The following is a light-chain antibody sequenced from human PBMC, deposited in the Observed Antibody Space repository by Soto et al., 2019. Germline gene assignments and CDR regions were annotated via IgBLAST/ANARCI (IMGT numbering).Light chain of an antibody. CDR3: NSYTTSDTWV. V-gene: IGLV2-14*01. Sequence: SALTQPASVSGSPGQSISISCTGTSSDVGAYNYVSWYQQHPGKAPKLMIYEVSNRPSWVSHRFSGSRSGNTASLTISGLQSEDEADYYCNSYTTSDTWVFGGGTKLTVL. CDR2: EVS. J-gene: IGLJ3*02. CDR1: SSDVGAYNY.